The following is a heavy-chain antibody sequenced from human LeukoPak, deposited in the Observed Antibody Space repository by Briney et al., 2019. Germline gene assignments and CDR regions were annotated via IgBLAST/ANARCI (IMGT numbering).Heavy chain of an antibody. V-gene: IGHV7-4-1*02. Sequence: ASVKVSCKASGYTFTSYAMNWVRQAPVQGLEWMGWINTNTGNPTYAQGFTGRFVFSLDTSVGTAYLQISSLKAEDTAVYYCARDFEVGATDYYFDYWGQGTLVTVSS. CDR2: INTNTGNP. J-gene: IGHJ4*02. D-gene: IGHD1-26*01. CDR1: GYTFTSYA. CDR3: ARDFEVGATDYYFDY.